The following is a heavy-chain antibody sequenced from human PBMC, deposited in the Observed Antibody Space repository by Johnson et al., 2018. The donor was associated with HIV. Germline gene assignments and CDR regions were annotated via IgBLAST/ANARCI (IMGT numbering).Heavy chain of an antibody. V-gene: IGHV3-30*02. D-gene: IGHD3-22*01. CDR1: GFAFSNYG. CDR3: ARGTSYDTMAAYAFDI. J-gene: IGHJ3*02. Sequence: QVQLVESGGGVVQPGGSLRLSCTASGFAFSNYGMHWVRQAPGKGLEWVTFIRYDASDKYSPDSVKGRFTVSRDNSKNTLYLQMNSLRAEDTAIYYCARGTSYDTMAAYAFDIWGQGTMVTVSS. CDR2: IRYDASDK.